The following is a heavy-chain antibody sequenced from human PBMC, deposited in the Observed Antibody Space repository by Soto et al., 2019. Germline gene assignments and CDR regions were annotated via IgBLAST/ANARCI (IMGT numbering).Heavy chain of an antibody. CDR1: GDSITSTSY. V-gene: IGHV4-4*02. CDR3: ARVSKDASGYYYGAFDI. J-gene: IGHJ3*02. CDR2: IYHSGGT. D-gene: IGHD3-22*01. Sequence: PSETLSLTCGVSGDSITSTSYWSWVRQPPGKGLEWIGEIYHSGGTNSNPSLKSRVTMSVDKSKNQFSLRLSSVTAADTALYYCARVSKDASGYYYGAFDIWCQGTMVT.